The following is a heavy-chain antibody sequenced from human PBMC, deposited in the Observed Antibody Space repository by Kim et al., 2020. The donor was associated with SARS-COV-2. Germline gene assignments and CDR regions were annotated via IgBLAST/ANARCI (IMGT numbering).Heavy chain of an antibody. J-gene: IGHJ4*02. CDR2: IYYSGST. CDR1: GGSISSGGSY. V-gene: IGHV4-31*03. D-gene: IGHD3-22*01. Sequence: SETLSLTSTVSGGSISSGGSYWTWIRQHPGKGLEWIGYIYYSGSTYYNPSLKSRITLSIDMPKNQFSLNLSSVTAADTAVYYCARDASDSSGYYFGYWGQGTLVTVSS. CDR3: ARDASDSSGYYFGY.